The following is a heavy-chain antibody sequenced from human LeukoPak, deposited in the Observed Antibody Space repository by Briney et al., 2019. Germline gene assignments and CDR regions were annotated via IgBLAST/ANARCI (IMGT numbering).Heavy chain of an antibody. CDR1: GFTFSSYS. V-gene: IGHV3-21*01. CDR3: ARSRHDGMDV. J-gene: IGHJ6*02. CDR2: ISSSSRYI. Sequence: SGGSLRLSCAASGFTFSSYSMNWVRQAPGKGLEWVSSISSSSRYIYYADSVKGRFTISRDNAKNSLYLQMNSLRAEDTAVYYCARSRHDGMDVWGQGTTVTVSS.